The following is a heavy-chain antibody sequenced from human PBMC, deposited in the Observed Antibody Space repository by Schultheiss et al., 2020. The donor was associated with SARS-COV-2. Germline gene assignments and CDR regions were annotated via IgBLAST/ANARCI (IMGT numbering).Heavy chain of an antibody. CDR3: ARDQAAGTDY. V-gene: IGHV3-15*01. CDR1: GFTFSNAW. D-gene: IGHD6-13*01. CDR2: IKSKTDGGTT. J-gene: IGHJ4*02. Sequence: GGSLRLSCAASGFTFSNAWMSWVRQAPGKGLEWVGRIKSKTDGGTTDYAAPVKGRFTISRDDSKNTLYLQMNSLRAEDTAVYYCARDQAAGTDYWGQGTLVTVSS.